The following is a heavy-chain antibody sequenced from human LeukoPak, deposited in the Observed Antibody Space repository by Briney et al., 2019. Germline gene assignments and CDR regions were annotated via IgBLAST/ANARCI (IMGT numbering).Heavy chain of an antibody. CDR1: GFTFRSYA. J-gene: IGHJ6*02. V-gene: IGHV3-30-3*01. Sequence: GRSLRLSCAPSGFTFRSYAMHWVRQAPGKGLEWVAAISYDGDNKYYADSVKGRFTISRDNSKNTLYLQMNSLRPEDTAVYYCTNFRAYHYYGMHVWGQGTTVTVSS. CDR3: TNFRAYHYYGMHV. CDR2: ISYDGDNK.